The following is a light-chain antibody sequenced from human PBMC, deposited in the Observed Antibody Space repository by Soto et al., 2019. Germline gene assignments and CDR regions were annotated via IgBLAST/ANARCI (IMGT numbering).Light chain of an antibody. CDR1: QSISSY. J-gene: IGKJ2*01. CDR2: AAS. V-gene: IGKV1-39*01. CDR3: QQSYSTPQYT. Sequence: DIQMTQSASSLSASVGDRVTITCRASQSISSYLNWYQQKPGKAPKLLIYAASSLKSGVPSRFSGSGSGTDFTLTISILQPEDFATYYCQQSYSTPQYTFGQGTKLEIK.